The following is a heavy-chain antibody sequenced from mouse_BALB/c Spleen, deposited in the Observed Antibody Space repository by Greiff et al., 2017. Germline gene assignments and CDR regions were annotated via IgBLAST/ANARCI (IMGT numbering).Heavy chain of an antibody. J-gene: IGHJ2*01. Sequence: VQGVESGPGLVAPSQSLSITCTVSGFSLTGYGVNWVRQPPGKGLEWLGMIWGDGSTDYNSALKSRLSISKDNSKSPVFLKMNSLQTDDTARYYCARGGGNYPYFDYWGQGTTLTVSS. V-gene: IGHV2-6-7*01. CDR3: ARGGGNYPYFDY. CDR2: IWGDGST. D-gene: IGHD2-1*01. CDR1: GFSLTGYG.